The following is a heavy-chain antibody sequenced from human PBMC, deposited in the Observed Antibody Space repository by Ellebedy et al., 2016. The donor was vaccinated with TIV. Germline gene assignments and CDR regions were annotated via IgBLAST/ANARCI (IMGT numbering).Heavy chain of an antibody. V-gene: IGHV3-23*01. D-gene: IGHD3-3*01. CDR3: AKGPALLFDYWSGLFV. J-gene: IGHJ4*02. CDR1: GFTFDKYV. Sequence: GESLKISXVASGFTFDKYVMSWVRQAPGKGLEWVSAISITNGHTFYGGSVKGRFTISTDISDNTVHLQLSNLRADDTAVYYCAKGPALLFDYWSGLFVWGQGTPVTVAS. CDR2: ISITNGHT.